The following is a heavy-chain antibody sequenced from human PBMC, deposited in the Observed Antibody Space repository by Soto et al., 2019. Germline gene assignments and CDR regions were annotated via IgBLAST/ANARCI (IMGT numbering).Heavy chain of an antibody. V-gene: IGHV4-61*01. Sequence: SETLSLTCTVSGGSVSSGSYYWSWIRQPPGKGLEWIGYIYYSGSTNYNPSLKSRVTISVDTSKNQFSLKLSSVTAADTAVYYCARVNSGYPHGPNWFDPWGQGTLVTVSS. J-gene: IGHJ5*02. D-gene: IGHD5-12*01. CDR2: IYYSGST. CDR1: GGSVSSGSYY. CDR3: ARVNSGYPHGPNWFDP.